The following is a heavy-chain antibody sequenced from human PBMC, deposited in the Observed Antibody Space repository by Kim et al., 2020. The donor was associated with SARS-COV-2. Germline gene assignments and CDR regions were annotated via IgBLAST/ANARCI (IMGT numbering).Heavy chain of an antibody. V-gene: IGHV3-13*01. CDR3: ARAQRDDAFDI. CDR2: T. J-gene: IGHJ3*02. Sequence: TYYPGCVEGLFTISRENAKNSLYLQMNSLRAGDTAVYYCARAQRDDAFDIWGQGTMVTVSS.